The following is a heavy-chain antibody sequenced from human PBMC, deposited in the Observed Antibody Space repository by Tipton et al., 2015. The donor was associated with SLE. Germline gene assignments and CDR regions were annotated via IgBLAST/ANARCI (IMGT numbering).Heavy chain of an antibody. CDR2: IYYSGST. J-gene: IGHJ4*02. CDR1: GASISSYY. CDR3: ARGEAGDY. Sequence: TLSLTCSVSGASISSYYWSWIRQPPGKGLEWIGYIYYSGSTNYNPSLKSRVTISVDTSKNQFSLKLSSVTAADTAVYYCARGEAGDYWGQGTLVTVSS. V-gene: IGHV4-59*01. D-gene: IGHD6-19*01.